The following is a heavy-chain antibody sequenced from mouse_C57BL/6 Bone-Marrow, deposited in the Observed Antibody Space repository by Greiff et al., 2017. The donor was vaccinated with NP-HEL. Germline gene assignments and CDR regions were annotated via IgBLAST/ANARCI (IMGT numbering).Heavy chain of an antibody. Sequence: EVQLQQSGPELVKPGASVKISCKASGYSFTGYYMNWVKQSPEKSLEWIGEINPSTGGTTYNQKFKAKATLTVDKSSSTAYMQLKSLTSEDSAVYYCAKDYGYENWYFDVWGTGTTVTVSS. CDR1: GYSFTGYY. J-gene: IGHJ1*03. CDR3: AKDYGYENWYFDV. CDR2: INPSTGGT. V-gene: IGHV1-42*01. D-gene: IGHD2-2*01.